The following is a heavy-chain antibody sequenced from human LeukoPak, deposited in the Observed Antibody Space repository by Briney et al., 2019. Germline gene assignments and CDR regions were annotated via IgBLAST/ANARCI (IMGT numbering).Heavy chain of an antibody. Sequence: SQTLSLTCAVSGGSISSGGYSWSWIRQPPGKGLEWIGYIYHSGSTYYNPSLKSRVTISVDRSKNQFSLKLSSGTAADTAVYYCARVGGDYVLLDYWGQGTLVTVSS. CDR3: ARVGGDYVLLDY. CDR1: GGSISSGGYS. V-gene: IGHV4-30-2*01. CDR2: IYHSGST. D-gene: IGHD4-17*01. J-gene: IGHJ4*02.